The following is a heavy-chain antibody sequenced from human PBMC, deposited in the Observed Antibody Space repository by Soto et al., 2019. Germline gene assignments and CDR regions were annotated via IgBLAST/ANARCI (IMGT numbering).Heavy chain of an antibody. J-gene: IGHJ5*02. D-gene: IGHD6-19*01. CDR2: IYWNDDK. V-gene: IGHV2-5*01. CDR3: AKSGSSGRYGWFDP. CDR1: GFSLRTSGVG. Sequence: QITLKESGPTLVKPTQTLTLTCIFSGFSLRTSGVGVGWIRQPPGKALEWLGFIYWNDDKRYSPSLKSRLTITKDTSKNQVVLTMTNMDPVDTATYYCAKSGSSGRYGWFDPWGQGTLVTVSS.